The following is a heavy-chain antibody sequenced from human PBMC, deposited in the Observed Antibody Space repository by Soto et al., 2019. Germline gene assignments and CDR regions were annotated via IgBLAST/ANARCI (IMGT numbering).Heavy chain of an antibody. CDR2: INHSGST. D-gene: IGHD3-3*01. Sequence: QVQLQQWGAGLLKPSETLSLTCAVYGGSFSGYYWSWIRQPPGKGLEWIGEINHSGSTNYNPSLKSRVTISVDTSKNQFSLKLSSVTAADTAVYYCARGRFWGGYRYYMDVWGKGTTVTVSS. CDR1: GGSFSGYY. V-gene: IGHV4-34*01. CDR3: ARGRFWGGYRYYMDV. J-gene: IGHJ6*03.